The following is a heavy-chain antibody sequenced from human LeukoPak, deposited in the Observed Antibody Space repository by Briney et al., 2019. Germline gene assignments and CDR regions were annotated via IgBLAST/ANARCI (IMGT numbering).Heavy chain of an antibody. CDR2: IYSGGST. CDR3: ARVSRGPRPYYYDSSGYMDY. Sequence: GGSLRLSCAASGFTASSNYMSWVRQAPGKGLEWVSVIYSGGSTYYADSVKGRFTISRDNSKNTLYLQMNSLRAEDTAVYYCARVSRGPRPYYYDSSGYMDYWGQGTLVTVSS. J-gene: IGHJ4*02. V-gene: IGHV3-53*01. CDR1: GFTASSNY. D-gene: IGHD3-22*01.